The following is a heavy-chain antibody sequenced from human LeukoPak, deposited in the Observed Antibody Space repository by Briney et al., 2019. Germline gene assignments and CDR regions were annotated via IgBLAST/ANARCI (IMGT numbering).Heavy chain of an antibody. V-gene: IGHV1-69*04. J-gene: IGHJ4*02. Sequence: SVKVSCKASGGTFSSYAISWVRQAPGQGLEWMGRIIPILGIANYAQKFQGRVTITADKSTSTAYMELSSLRSEDTAVYYCAITLHSAVGGVSSFDYWGQGILVTVSS. CDR3: AITLHSAVGGVSSFDY. CDR1: GGTFSSYA. D-gene: IGHD1-26*01. CDR2: IIPILGIA.